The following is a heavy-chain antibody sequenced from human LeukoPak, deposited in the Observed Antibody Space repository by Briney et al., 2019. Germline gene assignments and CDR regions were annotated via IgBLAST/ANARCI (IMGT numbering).Heavy chain of an antibody. J-gene: IGHJ3*02. CDR2: ILSSGRT. D-gene: IGHD1-26*01. CDR3: VREGVGLTNSFDI. V-gene: IGHV4-59*01. Sequence: KSSETLSLTCTVSGASITRYFWNWIRQPPGKELEWIAYILSSGRTTFNPSLRSRVTISLDTSKNTFSLNLTSVTAADTAVYYCVREGVGLTNSFDIWGQGTLVTVSS. CDR1: GASITRYF.